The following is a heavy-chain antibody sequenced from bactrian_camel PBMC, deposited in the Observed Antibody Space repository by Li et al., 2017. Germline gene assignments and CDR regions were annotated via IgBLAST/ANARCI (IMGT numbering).Heavy chain of an antibody. CDR3: AAVRYGVTWYPLCRARSADFGY. V-gene: IGHV3S53*01. CDR1: GYDINSNC. D-gene: IGHD6*01. Sequence: LRLSCVASGYDINSNCVGWFRQAPGKEREEVATIDTYGSTRYSDFVKGRFTISKDSAENTLYLQMNSLKPEDTAMYYCAAVRYGVTWYPLCRARSADFGYWGQGTQVTVS. J-gene: IGHJ6*01. CDR2: IDTYGST.